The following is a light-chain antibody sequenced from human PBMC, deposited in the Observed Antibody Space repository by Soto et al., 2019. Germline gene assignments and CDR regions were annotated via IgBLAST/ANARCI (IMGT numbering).Light chain of an antibody. J-gene: IGKJ1*01. CDR2: DAS. CDR3: QQYNSYWT. Sequence: DIQVTQSPSTLSASVGDRVTITCRASQSISSWLAWYQQKPGKGPKLLIYDASILESGVPSRFSGSGSGTEFTLTISSLQPDDFATYYCQQYNSYWTFGQGTKVDIK. CDR1: QSISSW. V-gene: IGKV1-5*01.